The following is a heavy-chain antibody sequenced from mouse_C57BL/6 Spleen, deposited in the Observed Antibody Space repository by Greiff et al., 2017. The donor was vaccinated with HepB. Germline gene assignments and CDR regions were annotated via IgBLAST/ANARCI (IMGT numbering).Heavy chain of an antibody. CDR3: ARRGDGSSGYAMDY. V-gene: IGHV1-82*01. CDR1: GYAFSSSW. Sequence: VQLQQSGPELVKPGASVKISCKASGYAFSSSWMNWVKQRPGKGLEWIGRIYPGDGDTNYNGKFKGKATLTADKSSSTAYMQLSSLTSEDSAVYFCARRGDGSSGYAMDYWGQGTSVTVSS. CDR2: IYPGDGDT. J-gene: IGHJ4*01. D-gene: IGHD1-1*01.